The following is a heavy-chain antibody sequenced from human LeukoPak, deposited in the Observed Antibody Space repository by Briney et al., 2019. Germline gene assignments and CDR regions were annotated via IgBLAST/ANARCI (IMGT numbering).Heavy chain of an antibody. V-gene: IGHV3-48*02. CDR3: ARDSAVTFDY. Sequence: GGSLRLSCAASGFTSSTYNMNWVRQAPGKGLEWVSYISSSSSTIYYADSVKGRFTISRDNAKNSLYLQMNSLRDEDTAVYYCARDSAVTFDYWGQGTLVTVSS. CDR2: ISSSSSTI. J-gene: IGHJ4*02. D-gene: IGHD6-19*01. CDR1: GFTSSTYN.